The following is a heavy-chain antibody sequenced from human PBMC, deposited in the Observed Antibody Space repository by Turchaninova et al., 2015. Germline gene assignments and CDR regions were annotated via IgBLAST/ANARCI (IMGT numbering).Heavy chain of an antibody. D-gene: IGHD2-15*01. Sequence: QVQLQQWGAGLLKPSAPLSLTFAVYGGSFSGYYWTWIRQPPGKGLGGIGEINHSGSTNYNPSLKSRVTISVDTSKNQFSLKLSAVTAADTAVYYCARVEDTEGYYFDYWGQGTLVTVSS. J-gene: IGHJ4*02. CDR3: ARVEDTEGYYFDY. V-gene: IGHV4-34*01. CDR2: INHSGST. CDR1: GGSFSGYY.